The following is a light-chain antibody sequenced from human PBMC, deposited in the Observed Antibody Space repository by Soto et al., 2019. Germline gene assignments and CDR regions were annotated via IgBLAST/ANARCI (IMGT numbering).Light chain of an antibody. CDR1: QSVSRY. CDR2: DAS. CDR3: QQRSSWPPT. V-gene: IGKV3-11*01. J-gene: IGKJ4*01. Sequence: EIVFTQSPATLSLSPGERATLSCRASQSVSRYLAWYQQKPGQAPRLLIYDASNRATGIPARFSGSGSGTDFTLTISSLEPEDFAVYFCQQRSSWPPTFGGGTKVDTK.